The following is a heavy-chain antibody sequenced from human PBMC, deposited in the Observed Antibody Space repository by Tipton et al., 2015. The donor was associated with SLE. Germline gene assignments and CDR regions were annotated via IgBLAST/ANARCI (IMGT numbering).Heavy chain of an antibody. CDR3: ASTRSSSWPEGY. V-gene: IGHV3-30-3*01. CDR2: ISYDGSNK. D-gene: IGHD6-13*01. CDR1: GFTFSSYA. J-gene: IGHJ4*02. Sequence: SLRLSCAASGFTFSSYAMHWVRQAPGKGLEWVAVISYDGSNKYYADSVKGRFTISRDNSKNTLYLQMNSLRAEDTAVYYCASTRSSSWPEGYWGQGTLVTVSS.